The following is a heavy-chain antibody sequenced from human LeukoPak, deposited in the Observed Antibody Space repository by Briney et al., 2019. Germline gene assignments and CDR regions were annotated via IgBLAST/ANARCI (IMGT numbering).Heavy chain of an antibody. CDR1: GVTCSSCW. J-gene: IGHJ4*02. CDR2: IKQDGSDK. Sequence: GRSLRLCWAGSGVTCSSCWMSWVSQAPGKGLEWVANIKQDGSDKNYVDSVKGRFTISRDNAKNSLSLQMNSLRAEDTAVYYCARETPDSSGWDWGQGTLVTVSS. V-gene: IGHV3-7*01. CDR3: ARETPDSSGWD. D-gene: IGHD6-19*01.